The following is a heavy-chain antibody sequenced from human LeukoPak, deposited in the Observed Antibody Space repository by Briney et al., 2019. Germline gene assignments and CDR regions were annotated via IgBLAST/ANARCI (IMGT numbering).Heavy chain of an antibody. J-gene: IGHJ4*02. V-gene: IGHV3-21*04. CDR1: GFTFSNYN. CDR2: ISSTSTYI. Sequence: PGGSLRLSCAASGFTFSNYNMNWVRQAPGMGLEWVSSISSTSTYIYYADSVKGRFTISRDNSKNTLYLQMNSLRAEDTAVYYCTKDDGYYDSSGSFLFDSWGQGTLVTVSS. CDR3: TKDDGYYDSSGSFLFDS. D-gene: IGHD3-22*01.